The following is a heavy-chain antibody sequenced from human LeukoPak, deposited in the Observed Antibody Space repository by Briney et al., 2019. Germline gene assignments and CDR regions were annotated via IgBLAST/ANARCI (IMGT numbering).Heavy chain of an antibody. V-gene: IGHV3-7*01. CDR2: IKQDGSEK. CDR1: GFTFSNYW. J-gene: IGHJ4*01. CDR3: AKKATSVDYFDY. Sequence: GGSLRLSCAASGFTFSNYWMSWVRQAPGKGLEWVANIKQDGSEKYYVDSANGRFTISRDNAKNSLYLQMNSLRAEDTAVYYCAKKATSVDYFDYWGHGTLVTVSS. D-gene: IGHD1-26*01.